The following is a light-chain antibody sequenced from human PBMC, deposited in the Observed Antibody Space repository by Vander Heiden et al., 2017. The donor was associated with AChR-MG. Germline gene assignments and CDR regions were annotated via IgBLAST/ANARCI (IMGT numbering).Light chain of an antibody. J-gene: IGKJ2*01. Sequence: EIVMTQSPATLYVSPGERATLSCRASQSISSHLAWYQQKPGQAPRLLIYGASTRATGVPARFSGSGYGTEFTLTIGSLRSEDFAVYYCQQYNNWPPYTFGQGTKLEIK. CDR2: GAS. CDR1: QSISSH. CDR3: QQYNNWPPYT. V-gene: IGKV3-15*01.